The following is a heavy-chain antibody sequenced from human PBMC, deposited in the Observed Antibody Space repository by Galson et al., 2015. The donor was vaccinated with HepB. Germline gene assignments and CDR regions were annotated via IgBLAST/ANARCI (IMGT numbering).Heavy chain of an antibody. CDR2: ISSSGSTI. CDR1: GFTFSSYE. CDR3: ARNMGGYVTYWYFDL. J-gene: IGHJ2*01. Sequence: SLRLSCAASGFTFSSYEMNWVRQAPGKGLEWVSYISSSGSTIYYADSVKGRFTISRDNAKNSLYLQMNSLRAEDTAVYYCARNMGGYVTYWYFDLWGRGTLVTVSS. V-gene: IGHV3-48*03. D-gene: IGHD5-12*01.